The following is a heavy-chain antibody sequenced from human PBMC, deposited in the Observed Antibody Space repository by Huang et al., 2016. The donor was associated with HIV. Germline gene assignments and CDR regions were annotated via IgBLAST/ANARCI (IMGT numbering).Heavy chain of an antibody. V-gene: IGHV1-8*01. Sequence: QIQLAQSGAEVKKPGASVKVSCKASGYTFTNYDINWVGQASGQVLEGMGWMKSKSGNGGYTKKCQGRVAIVRNSSINTSYLEVTSLTSEDTAVYYCARGFGINYNHEAFDVWGQGTMVTVSS. J-gene: IGHJ3*01. CDR1: GYTFTNYD. CDR2: MKSKSGNG. D-gene: IGHD3-10*01. CDR3: ARGFGINYNHEAFDV.